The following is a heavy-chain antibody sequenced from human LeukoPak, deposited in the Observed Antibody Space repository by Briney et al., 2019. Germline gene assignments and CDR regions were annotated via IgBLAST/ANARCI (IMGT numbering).Heavy chain of an antibody. CDR3: ARAIPEGYSYGLETYYYYGMDV. D-gene: IGHD5-18*01. V-gene: IGHV1-46*01. J-gene: IGHJ6*02. CDR2: INPSGGST. Sequence: ASVKVSCTASGYTFTSYYMHWVRQAPGQGLEWMGIINPSGGSTSYAQKFQGRVTMTRDTSTSTVYMELSSLRSEDTAVYYCARAIPEGYSYGLETYYYYGMDVWGQGTTVTVSS. CDR1: GYTFTSYY.